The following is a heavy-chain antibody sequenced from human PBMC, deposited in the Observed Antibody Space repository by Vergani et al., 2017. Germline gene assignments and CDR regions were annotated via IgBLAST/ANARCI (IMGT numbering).Heavy chain of an antibody. J-gene: IGHJ6*03. V-gene: IGHV1-46*01. CDR2: INPSGGST. Sequence: QVQLVQSGAEVKKPGASVKVSCKASGYTFTSYYMHWVRQAPGQGLEWMGIINPSGGSTSYAQKFQGRVTMTRDTSTSTVYMELSSLRSEDTAVYYCAREGQRITMFGVVITEPYYYYYRDVWGKGTTVTVSS. CDR1: GYTFTSYY. CDR3: AREGQRITMFGVVITEPYYYYYRDV. D-gene: IGHD3-3*01.